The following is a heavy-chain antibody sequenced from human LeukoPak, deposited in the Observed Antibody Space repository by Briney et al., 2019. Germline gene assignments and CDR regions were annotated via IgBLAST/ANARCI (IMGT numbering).Heavy chain of an antibody. V-gene: IGHV3-49*04. CDR3: IRVNVLLWFGELFFDY. J-gene: IGHJ4*02. Sequence: SGGSLRLSCTASGFTFGDYAMSWVRQAPGKGLEWVGFIRSKAYGGTTEYAASVKGRFTISRDDSKSIAYLQMNSLKTEDTAVYYCIRVNVLLWFGELFFDYWGQGTLVTVSS. CDR2: IRSKAYGGTT. CDR1: GFTFGDYA. D-gene: IGHD3-10*01.